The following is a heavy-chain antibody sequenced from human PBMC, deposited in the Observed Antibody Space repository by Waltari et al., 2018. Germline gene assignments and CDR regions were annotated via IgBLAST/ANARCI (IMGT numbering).Heavy chain of an antibody. CDR2: IYYSGRT. CDR1: GGSISSSSYY. V-gene: IGHV4-39*07. D-gene: IGHD3-22*01. CDR3: AREEYDSSGYYGY. Sequence: QLQLQESGPGLVKPSETLSLTCTVSGGSISSSSYYWGWIRQPPGKGLEWIGSIYYSGRTYYNPSLKSRVTISGDTSKNQFSLKLSSVTAADTAVYYCAREEYDSSGYYGYWGQGTLVTVSS. J-gene: IGHJ4*02.